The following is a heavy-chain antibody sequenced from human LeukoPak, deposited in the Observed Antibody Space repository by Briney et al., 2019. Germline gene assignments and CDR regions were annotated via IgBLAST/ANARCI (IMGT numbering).Heavy chain of an antibody. J-gene: IGHJ4*02. CDR3: ARTAAYYGEPEMTFDY. D-gene: IGHD4-17*01. Sequence: ASPKVSCKASGYTFTGDDMHGVGQAPGQGLEWMGWINPHSGGTNYALKFQSRVTMTRDTSISTAYLDLSRLRFDDTAVYYCARTAAYYGEPEMTFDYWGQGTLVTVSS. CDR2: INPHSGGT. V-gene: IGHV1-2*02. CDR1: GYTFTGDD.